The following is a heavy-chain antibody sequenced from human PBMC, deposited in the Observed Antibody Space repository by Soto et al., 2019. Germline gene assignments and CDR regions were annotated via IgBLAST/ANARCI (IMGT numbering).Heavy chain of an antibody. D-gene: IGHD3-3*01. V-gene: IGHV3-74*01. Sequence: WWSLRLSCAASVFTFSSYWMHWVRQAPGKGLVWVSRIDSYGSATSQVDSVEGRFTISRDNAKNTLYLQMNSLRAEDTAVYYCARGWVEGLSRQPPTDYWGQGTLVTVSS. CDR1: VFTFSSYW. CDR3: ARGWVEGLSRQPPTDY. CDR2: IDSYGSAT. J-gene: IGHJ4*02.